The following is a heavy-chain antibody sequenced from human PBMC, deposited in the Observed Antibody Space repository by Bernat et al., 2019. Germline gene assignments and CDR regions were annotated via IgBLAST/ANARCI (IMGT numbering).Heavy chain of an antibody. D-gene: IGHD3-22*01. CDR3: ARGYYDSSGYLIDY. CDR2: INHSGST. Sequence: QVQLQQWGAGLLKPSETLSLTCAVYGGSFSGYYWSWIRQPPGKGLEWIGEINHSGSTNYNPSLKSRVTISVDTSKNQFSLKLSSLTAADTAVYYCARGYYDSSGYLIDYWGQGTLVTVSS. CDR1: GGSFSGYY. V-gene: IGHV4-34*01. J-gene: IGHJ4*02.